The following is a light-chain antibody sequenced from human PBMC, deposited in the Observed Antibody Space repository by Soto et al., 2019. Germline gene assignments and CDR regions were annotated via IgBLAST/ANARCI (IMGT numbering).Light chain of an antibody. CDR2: GAS. J-gene: IGKJ1*01. Sequence: EIEMTQSPATLSVSPGERATLSCRASQSVRSFLARYQQKPGQAPRLLISGASTRATGIPARFSGSGSGADFTLTISTLQSEDFAVYFCQLSAEWPWTFGQGTKVELK. CDR1: QSVRSF. CDR3: QLSAEWPWT. V-gene: IGKV3-15*01.